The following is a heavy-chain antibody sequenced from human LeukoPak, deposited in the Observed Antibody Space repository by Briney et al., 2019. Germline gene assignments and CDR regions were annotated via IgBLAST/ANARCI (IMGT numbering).Heavy chain of an antibody. V-gene: IGHV3-23*01. J-gene: IGHJ4*02. CDR1: GFTFSSYA. D-gene: IGHD6-13*01. CDR3: EVMVSHDSNYFDY. CDR2: ISGSGGST. Sequence: GGSLRLSCAASGFTFSSYAMSWVRQAPGQGLEWVSAISGSGGSTYYADSVKGRFTISRDNSKNTLYLQMNSLRAEDTAVYYCEVMVSHDSNYFDYWGQGTLVTVSS.